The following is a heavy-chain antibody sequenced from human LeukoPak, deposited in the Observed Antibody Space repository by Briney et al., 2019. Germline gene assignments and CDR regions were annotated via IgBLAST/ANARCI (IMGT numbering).Heavy chain of an antibody. D-gene: IGHD3-3*01. CDR2: IYPGDSDT. J-gene: IGHJ5*02. V-gene: IGHV5-51*01. CDR3: ARRPIYDFWTGYYDDWFDP. Sequence: PGESLKISCKGSGYSFTSYWIGWVRQMSGKGLEWMGIIYPGDSDTRYSPSFQGQVTISADKSISTAYLQWSSLKASDTAMYYCARRPIYDFWTGYYDDWFDPWGQGTLVTVSS. CDR1: GYSFTSYW.